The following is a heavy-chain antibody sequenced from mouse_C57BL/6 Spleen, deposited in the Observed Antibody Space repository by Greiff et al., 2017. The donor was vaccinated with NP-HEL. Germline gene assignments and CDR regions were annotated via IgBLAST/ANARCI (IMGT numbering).Heavy chain of an antibody. Sequence: QVPMQQPGAELVRPGSSVKLSRKASGFPFTSYWMHLVEERPIQGLEWIGNIDPSDSETHYNQKFKDKATLTVDKSSSTAYMQLSSLTSEDSAVYYCAREKIITTVVAPGVWGTGTTVTVSS. D-gene: IGHD1-1*01. J-gene: IGHJ1*03. CDR1: GFPFTSYW. CDR2: IDPSDSET. V-gene: IGHV1-52*01. CDR3: AREKIITTVVAPGV.